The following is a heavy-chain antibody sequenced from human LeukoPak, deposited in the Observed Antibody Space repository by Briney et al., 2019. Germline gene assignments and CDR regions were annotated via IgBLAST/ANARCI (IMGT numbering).Heavy chain of an antibody. CDR3: ARLPEVFEGGSTSCLDY. J-gene: IGHJ4*02. Sequence: SVKVSCKASGGTFSSYAISWVRQAPGQGLEWMGGIIPIFGTANYAQKFQGRVTITTDESTSTAYMELSSLKASDTAMYYCARLPEVFEGGSTSCLDYWGQGTLVTVSS. CDR2: IIPIFGTA. D-gene: IGHD2-2*01. V-gene: IGHV1-69*05. CDR1: GGTFSSYA.